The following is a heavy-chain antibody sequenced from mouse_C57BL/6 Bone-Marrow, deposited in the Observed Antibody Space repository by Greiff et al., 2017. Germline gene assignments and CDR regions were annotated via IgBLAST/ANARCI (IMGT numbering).Heavy chain of an antibody. CDR3: TRGFAY. V-gene: IGHV14-4*01. CDR2: IDPEDGDP. CDR1: GFNFKDDY. Sequence: VQLLQSGAELVRPGASVKLSCTASGFNFKDDYMHWVKQRPEQGLEWIGWIDPEDGDPEYASKFQGKATITADTTSNTAYLQLSSLTSEDTAVYYCTRGFAYWGQGTLVTVSA. J-gene: IGHJ3*01.